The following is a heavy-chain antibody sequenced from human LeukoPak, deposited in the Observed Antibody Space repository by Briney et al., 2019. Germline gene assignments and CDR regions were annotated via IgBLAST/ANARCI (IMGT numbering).Heavy chain of an antibody. CDR3: RGTVTKRGATDYGMDV. J-gene: IGHJ6*02. V-gene: IGHV3-23*01. CDR1: GFTFSSYA. Sequence: PGGSLRLSCAASGFTFSSYAMSWVRQAPGKGLEWVSAISGSGGSTYYADSVKGRFTISRDNSKNTLYLQMNSLRAEDTAVYYCRGTVTKRGATDYGMDVWGQGTTVTVSS. CDR2: ISGSGGST. D-gene: IGHD4-17*01.